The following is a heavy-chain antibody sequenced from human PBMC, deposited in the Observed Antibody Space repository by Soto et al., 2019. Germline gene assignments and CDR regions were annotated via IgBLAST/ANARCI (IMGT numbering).Heavy chain of an antibody. CDR3: TKQKGDSRTYNGLDV. CDR2: ISGSGGST. CDR1: GFTFSTYA. V-gene: IGHV3-23*01. J-gene: IGHJ6*02. D-gene: IGHD2-21*02. Sequence: GGSLRLSCAASGFTFSTYAMSWVRQAPGKGPEWVSAISGSGGSTYYAVSVKSRITVIPDTSKNQFSLHLSSVTPEDTAIYYCTKQKGDSRTYNGLDVWGQGTTVTVSS.